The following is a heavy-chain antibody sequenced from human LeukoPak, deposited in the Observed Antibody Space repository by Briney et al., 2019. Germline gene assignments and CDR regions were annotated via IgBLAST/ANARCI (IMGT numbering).Heavy chain of an antibody. J-gene: IGHJ6*02. CDR1: GSTFSASD. V-gene: IGHV3-33*01. CDR3: ARGPLTTFGVDA. D-gene: IGHD1-14*01. CDR2: IWHDESIK. Sequence: GGSLRLSCGASGSTFSASDKQWVRQAPGKGLEWVAVIWHDESIKSYADSVKGRFTVSKDNSQTTTYLQMNSLRAEVTALYYCARGPLTTFGVDAWGHGTTVTVSS.